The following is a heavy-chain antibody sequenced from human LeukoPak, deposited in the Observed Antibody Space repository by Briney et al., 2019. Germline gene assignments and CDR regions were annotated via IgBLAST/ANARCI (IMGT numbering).Heavy chain of an antibody. CDR3: ARFTSGSPYYFDY. V-gene: IGHV4-59*01. CDR1: GGSFSRFY. CDR2: VYYSGST. D-gene: IGHD1-26*01. J-gene: IGHJ4*02. Sequence: SETLSLTCTVSGGSFSRFYWNWIRQPPGKGLEWIGYVYYSGSTNYNPSLKSRVTISVDTSKNQFSLKLSSVTAADTAVYYCARFTSGSPYYFDYWGQGTLVTVSS.